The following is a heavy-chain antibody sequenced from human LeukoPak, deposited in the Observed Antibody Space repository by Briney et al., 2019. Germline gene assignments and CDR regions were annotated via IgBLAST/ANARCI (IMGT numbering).Heavy chain of an antibody. D-gene: IGHD3-22*01. CDR1: GYTLTELS. CDR3: ARGNAYDSSGYYN. J-gene: IGHJ4*02. Sequence: GASVKVSCKVSGYTLTELSMHWVRQAPGQGLEWMGWISAYNGNTNYAQKLQGRVTMTTDTSTSTAYMELRSLRSDDTAVYYCARGNAYDSSGYYNWGQGTLVTVSS. V-gene: IGHV1-18*01. CDR2: ISAYNGNT.